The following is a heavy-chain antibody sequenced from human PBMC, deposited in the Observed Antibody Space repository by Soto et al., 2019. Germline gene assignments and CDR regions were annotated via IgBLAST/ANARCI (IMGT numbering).Heavy chain of an antibody. CDR3: ASTLTGYYYYYGMDV. J-gene: IGHJ6*02. CDR2: IYYSGST. D-gene: IGHD3-9*01. CDR1: GGSISSGGYY. Sequence: SETLSLTCTVSGGSISSGGYYWSWIRQHPGKGLEWIGYIYYSGSTYYNPSLKSRVTISVDTSKNQFSLKMNSVTAADTAVYYCASTLTGYYYYYGMDVWGQGTTVTVSS. V-gene: IGHV4-31*03.